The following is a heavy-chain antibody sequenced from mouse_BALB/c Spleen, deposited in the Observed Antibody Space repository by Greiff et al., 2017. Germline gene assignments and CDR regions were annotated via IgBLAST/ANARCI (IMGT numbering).Heavy chain of an antibody. CDR2: IDPETGGT. V-gene: IGHV1-15*01. CDR3: TRWLFDGYYFDY. J-gene: IGHJ2*01. CDR1: GYTFTDYE. Sequence: QVQLQQSGAELVRPGASVTLSCKASGYTFTDYEMHWVKQTPVHGLEWIGAIDPETGGTAYNQKFKGKATLTADKSSSTAYMELRSLTSEDSAVDYCTRWLFDGYYFDYWGQGTTLTVSS. D-gene: IGHD2-3*01.